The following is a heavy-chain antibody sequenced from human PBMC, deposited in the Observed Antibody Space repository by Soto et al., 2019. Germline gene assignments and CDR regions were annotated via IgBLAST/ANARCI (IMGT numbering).Heavy chain of an antibody. CDR2: INSDGSST. V-gene: IGHV3-74*01. Sequence: GGSLRLSCAASGFSFSNCWMHWVRQAPGMGLVWVSHINSDGSSTTYADSVKGRFTISRDNAKNTLYLQMNSLRAEGTAMYYCASWGHIVPVSPTDFDHWGEGTLVTVS. CDR3: ASWGHIVPVSPTDFDH. CDR1: GFSFSNCW. D-gene: IGHD2-21*01. J-gene: IGHJ4*02.